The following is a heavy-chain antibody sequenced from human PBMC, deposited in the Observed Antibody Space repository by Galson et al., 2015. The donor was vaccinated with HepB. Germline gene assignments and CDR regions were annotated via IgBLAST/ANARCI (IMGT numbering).Heavy chain of an antibody. V-gene: IGHV3-15*07. CDR3: TSTALTYYYDSGTYPPPDY. CDR2: IKSKTDGETT. J-gene: IGHJ4*02. Sequence: SLRLSCAASGFSFNNAWMYWVRQAPGKGLEWVGRIKSKTDGETTAYAASVKGRFTISRDDSENTLYLQMRSLKIEDTAVYYCTSTALTYYYDSGTYPPPDYWGQGTLVTVSS. D-gene: IGHD3-10*01. CDR1: GFSFNNAW.